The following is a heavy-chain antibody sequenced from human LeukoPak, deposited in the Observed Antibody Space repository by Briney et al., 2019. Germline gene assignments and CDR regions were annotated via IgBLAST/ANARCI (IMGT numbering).Heavy chain of an antibody. CDR3: ARCSTSCYHPGINFDY. V-gene: IGHV3-53*01. CDR2: IYSGGST. Sequence: PAGGSLRLSCAASGFTVNRKYMSWVRQATGKGREWVSVIYSGGSTYYADSEKGRFNISRENSKNTLYLQMNSLRAEDTAVYYCARCSTSCYHPGINFDYWSQGTLVTVSS. J-gene: IGHJ4*02. D-gene: IGHD2-2*01. CDR1: GFTVNRKY.